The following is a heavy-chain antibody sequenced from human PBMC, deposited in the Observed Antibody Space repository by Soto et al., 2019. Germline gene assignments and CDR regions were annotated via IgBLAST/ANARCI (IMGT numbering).Heavy chain of an antibody. J-gene: IGHJ4*02. V-gene: IGHV4-31*03. CDR2: IYYSGST. CDR3: PGIYTGRPGGTLPY. D-gene: IGHD2-8*02. CDR1: GGSISSGGYY. Sequence: QVQLQESGPGLVKPSQTLSLTCTVSGGSISSGGYYWSWIRQHPGKGLEWIGYIYYSGSTYYNPSLTTRLTISVDPSKTQFSLKLSSVTPADTAFSSCPGIYTGRPGGTLPYWGQGTLLTVSS.